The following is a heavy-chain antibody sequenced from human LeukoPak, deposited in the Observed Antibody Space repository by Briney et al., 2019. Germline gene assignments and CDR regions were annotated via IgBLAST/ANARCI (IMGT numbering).Heavy chain of an antibody. J-gene: IGHJ1*01. CDR1: GGTFSSYA. Sequence: SVKVSCKASGGTFSSYAISWVRQAPGQGLEWMGGIIPIFGTANYAQKFQGRVTITADESTSTAYMELSSLRAEDTAVYYCAKDIVRGECHSSSCYPSQRWGQGTLVTVCS. V-gene: IGHV1-69*01. CDR2: IIPIFGTA. CDR3: AKDIVRGECHSSSCYPSQR. D-gene: IGHD2-15*01.